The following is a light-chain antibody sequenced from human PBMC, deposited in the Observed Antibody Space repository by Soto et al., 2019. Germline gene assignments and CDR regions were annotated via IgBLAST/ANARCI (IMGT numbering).Light chain of an antibody. CDR3: QQYNNWPLT. V-gene: IGKV3-15*01. Sequence: EIVMTQSPATLPVSPGETVTLSCRASQRVSNNLAWYQQKPGQAPRLLIYGASSSATGIPARFSASGSGTEFTLTMSSLQSEDFAVYYGQQYNNWPLTFGGGTKVEIK. CDR1: QRVSNN. CDR2: GAS. J-gene: IGKJ4*01.